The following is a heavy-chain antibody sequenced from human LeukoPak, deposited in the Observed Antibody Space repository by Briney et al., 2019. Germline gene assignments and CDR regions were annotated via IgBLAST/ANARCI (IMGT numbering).Heavy chain of an antibody. V-gene: IGHV4-31*03. J-gene: IGHJ5*02. CDR2: IYYSGST. CDR3: AQDRGVPIFGVIKGWFDP. Sequence: SETLSLTCTVSGGSSSSGGYYWSWIRQHPGEALEWIGSIYYSGSTYYNPSLESRVTISVDTSKNQFSLRLSSVTAADTAVYYCAQDRGVPIFGVIKGWFDPWGQGILVTVAS. CDR1: GGSSSSGGYY. D-gene: IGHD3-3*01.